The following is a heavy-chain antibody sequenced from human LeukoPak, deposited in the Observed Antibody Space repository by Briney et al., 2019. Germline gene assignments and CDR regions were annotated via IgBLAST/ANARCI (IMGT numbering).Heavy chain of an antibody. CDR2: ISYEGSNK. CDR1: GVTPSNHA. CDR3: ARDFEGSAKLDY. D-gene: IGHD6-13*01. J-gene: IGHJ4*02. Sequence: GGALRLSSAASGVTPSNHAMQLGRQAPGKGLELWVVISYEGSNKYYADSAKGRFTISRDTSKNTLYPQIDRMRAVERAVEDCARDFEGSAKLDYWGQGPLVTVSS. V-gene: IGHV3-30-3*01.